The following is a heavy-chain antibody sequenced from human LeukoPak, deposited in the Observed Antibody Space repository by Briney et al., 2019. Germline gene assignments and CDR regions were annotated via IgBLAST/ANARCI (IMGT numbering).Heavy chain of an antibody. V-gene: IGHV3-48*03. CDR1: GFTFSSYE. CDR3: ARGAHKRDDYGGFFDY. D-gene: IGHD4-23*01. CDR2: ISSSDSTI. J-gene: IGHJ4*02. Sequence: PGGSLRLSCAASGFTFSSYEMNWVRQAPGKGLEWVSYISSSDSTIYYADSVKGRFTISRDNAKNSLYLQMNSLRAEDTAIYYCARGAHKRDDYGGFFDYWGQGTLVTVSS.